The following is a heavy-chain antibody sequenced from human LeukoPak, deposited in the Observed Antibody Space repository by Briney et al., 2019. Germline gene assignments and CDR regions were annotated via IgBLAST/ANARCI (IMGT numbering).Heavy chain of an antibody. CDR2: ISSSGSTI. V-gene: IGHV3-48*03. CDR1: GFTFRSYE. CDR3: ARDDSSGSFDY. D-gene: IGHD3-22*01. Sequence: GGSLRLSCAASGFTFRSYEMNWVRQAPGKGLEWASYISSSGSTIYYADSVKGRFTISRDNAKNSLYLQMNSLRAEDTAVYYCARDDSSGSFDYWGQGTLVTVSS. J-gene: IGHJ4*02.